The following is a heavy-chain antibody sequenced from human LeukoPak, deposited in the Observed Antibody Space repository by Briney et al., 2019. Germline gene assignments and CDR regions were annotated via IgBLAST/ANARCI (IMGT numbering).Heavy chain of an antibody. CDR3: AREGTIPGGDYYYYYMDV. CDR1: GYTFTSYG. J-gene: IGHJ6*03. CDR2: ISAYNGNT. V-gene: IGHV1-18*01. Sequence: GASVKVSCKASGYTFTSYGISWVRQAPGQGLEWMGWISAYNGNTNYAQKLQGRGTMTTDTSTSTAYMELRSLRSDDTAVYYCAREGTIPGGDYYYYYMDVWGKGTTVTVSS. D-gene: IGHD2-2*02.